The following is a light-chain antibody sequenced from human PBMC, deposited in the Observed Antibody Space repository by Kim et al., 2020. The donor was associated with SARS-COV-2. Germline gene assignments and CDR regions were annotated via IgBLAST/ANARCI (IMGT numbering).Light chain of an antibody. Sequence: SYELTQPPSVSVSPGQTASITCSGDKLGNKYACWYQQKPGQSPVLVIYQDTKRPSGIPDRFSGSNSGNTATLTISRTPAMVEGDYYCQAWDSSPVV. CDR2: QDT. CDR3: QAWDSSPVV. CDR1: KLGNKY. J-gene: IGLJ2*01. V-gene: IGLV3-1*01.